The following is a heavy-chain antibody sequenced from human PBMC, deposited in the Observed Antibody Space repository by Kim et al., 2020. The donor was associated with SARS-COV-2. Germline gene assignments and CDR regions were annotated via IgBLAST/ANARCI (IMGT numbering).Heavy chain of an antibody. V-gene: IGHV1-3*01. CDR2: INAGNGNT. J-gene: IGHJ4*02. CDR1: GYSFTSYA. CDR3: ARVHGTFDY. Sequence: ASVKVSCKASGYSFTSYAVHWVRQAPGQGLEWMGYINAGNGNTKYSQKVQGRVTITRDTSASTAYMELSSLRSEDTAVYYCARVHGTFDYWGQGTLVTVS.